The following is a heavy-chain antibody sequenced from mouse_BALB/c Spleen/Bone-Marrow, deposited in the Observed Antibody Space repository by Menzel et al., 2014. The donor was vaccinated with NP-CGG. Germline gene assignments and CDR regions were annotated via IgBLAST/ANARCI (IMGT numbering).Heavy chain of an antibody. Sequence: VQGVESGGGLVQPGGSRKLSCAASGFTFSDYGMAWVRQAPGKGPEWVAFISNLAYSIYYADTVTGRFTISRGNAKNTLYLEMSSLRSEDTAMYYCATIYYGNSYAMDYWGQGTSVTVSS. V-gene: IGHV5-15*02. J-gene: IGHJ4*01. D-gene: IGHD2-1*01. CDR3: ATIYYGNSYAMDY. CDR1: GFTFSDYG. CDR2: ISNLAYSI.